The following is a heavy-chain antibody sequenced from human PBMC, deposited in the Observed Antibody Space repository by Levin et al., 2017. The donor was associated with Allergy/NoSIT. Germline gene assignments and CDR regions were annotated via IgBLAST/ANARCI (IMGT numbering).Heavy chain of an antibody. CDR1: GGTFSSYA. CDR3: ARGDAYCGVDCYSFDNWFDP. D-gene: IGHD2-21*02. V-gene: IGHV1-69*13. CDR2: IIPIFGTA. Sequence: SVKVSCKASGGTFSSYAISWVRQAPGQGLEWMGGIIPIFGTANYAQKFQGRVTITADESTRTVYMELSSLRSEDTAVYYCARGDAYCGVDCYSFDNWFDPWGQGTLVTVSS. J-gene: IGHJ5*02.